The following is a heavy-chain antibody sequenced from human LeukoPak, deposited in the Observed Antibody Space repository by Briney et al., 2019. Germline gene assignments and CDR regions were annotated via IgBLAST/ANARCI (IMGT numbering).Heavy chain of an antibody. CDR2: MSPNSGDT. D-gene: IGHD7-27*01. CDR3: VRTPPNWGFDY. Sequence: ASVKVSCKASGYTFTSYYMHWVRQAPGQGLEWMGWMSPNSGDTGYAQKFQGRVTMTSDSSISTAYMELSSLRSEDTAIYYCVRTPPNWGFDYWGQGTLVTVSS. V-gene: IGHV1-8*02. CDR1: GYTFTSYY. J-gene: IGHJ4*02.